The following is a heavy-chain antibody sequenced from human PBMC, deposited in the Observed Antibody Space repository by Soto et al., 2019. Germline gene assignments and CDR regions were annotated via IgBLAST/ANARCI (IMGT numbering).Heavy chain of an antibody. CDR2: IYYSGST. V-gene: IGHV4-61*08. CDR1: CGSISSGGYY. J-gene: IGHJ4*02. D-gene: IGHD6-13*01. Sequence: PSETLSLTCTVSCGSISSGGYYWSWIRQPPGKGLEWIGYIYYSGSTNYNPSLKSRVTISVDTSKNQFSLKLSSVTAADTAVYYCARAQQGQQLGTTEFDYWGQGTLVTVSS. CDR3: ARAQQGQQLGTTEFDY.